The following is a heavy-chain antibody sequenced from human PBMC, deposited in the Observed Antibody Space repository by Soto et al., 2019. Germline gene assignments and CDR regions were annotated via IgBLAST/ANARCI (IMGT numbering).Heavy chain of an antibody. J-gene: IGHJ5*02. CDR2: ISSSGSTI. V-gene: IGHV3-11*01. D-gene: IGHD5-12*01. CDR3: ARGPNQQSKSGRLARDIGWFDP. Sequence: GYLRLSCAASGFTFSDYYMSWIRQAPLNGLEWVSYISSSGSTIYYADSVKGRFTISRDNAKNSLYLQMNSLRAEDTAVYYCARGPNQQSKSGRLARDIGWFDPWGQGTVVTVSS. CDR1: GFTFSDYY.